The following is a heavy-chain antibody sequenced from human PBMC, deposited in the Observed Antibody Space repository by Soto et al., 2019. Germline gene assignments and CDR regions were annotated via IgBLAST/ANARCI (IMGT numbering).Heavy chain of an antibody. V-gene: IGHV3-33*08. D-gene: IGHD2-2*01. CDR3: ARDLLGYCNSTSCSTAFDI. J-gene: IGHJ3*02. CDR2: IWYDGSNK. Sequence: GGSLRLSCAASGFTFSSYGMHWVRQAPGKGLEWVAVIWYDGSNKYYADSVKGRFTISRDNSKNTLYLQMNSLRAEDTAVYYCARDLLGYCNSTSCSTAFDIWGQGTMVTVSS. CDR1: GFTFSSYG.